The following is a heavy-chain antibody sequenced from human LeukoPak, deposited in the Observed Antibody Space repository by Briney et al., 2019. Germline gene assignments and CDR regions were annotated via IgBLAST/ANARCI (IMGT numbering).Heavy chain of an antibody. CDR1: GFAFSSYA. CDR2: ISGSGGST. J-gene: IGHJ4*02. V-gene: IGHV3-23*01. D-gene: IGHD1-26*01. CDR3: AKGGTYEPLDY. Sequence: GGSLRLSCAASGFAFSSYAMSWVRQAPGKGLEWVSAISGSGGSTYYADSVKGRFTISRDNSKNTPYLQMNSLRAEDTAVYYCAKGGTYEPLDYWGQGTLVTVSS.